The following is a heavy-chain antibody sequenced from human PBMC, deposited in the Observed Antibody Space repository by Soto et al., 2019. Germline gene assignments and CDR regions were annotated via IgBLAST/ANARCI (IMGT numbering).Heavy chain of an antibody. CDR2: INPNSGGT. J-gene: IGHJ4*01. CDR1: GYTFTGYY. D-gene: IGHD6-19*01. CDR3: ARVHVMVVAGSTFDY. V-gene: IGHV1-2*02. Sequence: GASVKVFCKASGYTFTGYYMHWVRQAPGQGLEWMGWINPNSGGTNYAQKFQGRVTMTRDTSISTAYMELSRLRSDDTAVYYCARVHVMVVAGSTFDYWGHGTLVTVSS.